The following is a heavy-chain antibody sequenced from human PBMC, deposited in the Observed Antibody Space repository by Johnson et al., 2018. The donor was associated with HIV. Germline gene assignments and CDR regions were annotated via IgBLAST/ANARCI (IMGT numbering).Heavy chain of an antibody. V-gene: IGHV3-20*04. CDR2: INWTGGST. J-gene: IGHJ3*02. CDR1: GFTFDDYG. Sequence: VQLVESGGGVVRPGGSLRLSCAASGFTFDDYGMSWVRQAPGKGLEWVSGINWTGGSTGYAYSVKGRFTISRDNAKNSLYQQMNSLRVEDTALYYRARPRGSYLVGAFDIWGQGTMVTVSS. D-gene: IGHD1-26*01. CDR3: ARPRGSYLVGAFDI.